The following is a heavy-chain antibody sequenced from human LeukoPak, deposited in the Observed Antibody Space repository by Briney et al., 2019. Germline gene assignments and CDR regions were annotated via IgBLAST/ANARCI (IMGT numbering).Heavy chain of an antibody. CDR2: ISSSGSTI. CDR1: GFTFSSYE. V-gene: IGHV3-48*03. J-gene: IGHJ4*02. Sequence: PGGSLRLSCAASGFTFSSYEMNWVRQAPGKGLEWVSYISSSGSTIYYADSVKGRFTISRDNAKNSLYLQMNSLKTEDTAIYYCTRSLFAPNGPRGDYWGQGTLVTVSS. D-gene: IGHD2-8*01. CDR3: TRSLFAPNGPRGDY.